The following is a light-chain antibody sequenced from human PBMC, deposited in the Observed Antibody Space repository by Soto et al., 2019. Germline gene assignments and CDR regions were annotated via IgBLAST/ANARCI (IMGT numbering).Light chain of an antibody. Sequence: QSALTQPPSASGSPGQSVTISCTGTSSDVGSYNYVSWYQQYPGKAPKLMIYEVTKRHSGVPDRFSGSKSGNTASLTVSGPQAEDEADYYCSAYSGSNNPYVFGSGTKVTVL. CDR1: SSDVGSYNY. J-gene: IGLJ1*01. V-gene: IGLV2-8*01. CDR3: SAYSGSNNPYV. CDR2: EVT.